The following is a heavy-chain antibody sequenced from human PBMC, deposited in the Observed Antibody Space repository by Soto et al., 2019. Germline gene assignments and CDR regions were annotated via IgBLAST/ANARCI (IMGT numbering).Heavy chain of an antibody. CDR2: INTGNGDT. V-gene: IGHV1-3*04. CDR1: GYSFTHFE. CDR3: ARGLTRLDY. D-gene: IGHD7-27*01. J-gene: IGHJ4*02. Sequence: QVQLVKSGPEVKQPGASVRISCQASGYSFTHFEMHWVRQAPGQRLGWMGWINTGNGDTKYSQKFQGRVTFTRDTSASTAYLDLDGLTSDDTSFYFCARGLTRLDYWGQGTLVTVSS.